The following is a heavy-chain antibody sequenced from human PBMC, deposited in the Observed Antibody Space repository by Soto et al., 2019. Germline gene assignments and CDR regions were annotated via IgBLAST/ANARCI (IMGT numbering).Heavy chain of an antibody. CDR1: GFPFSSYA. CDR2: ISYDGRKQ. D-gene: IGHD5-12*01. CDR3: ARDWRGYSGFGRLDN. V-gene: IGHV3-30*03. Sequence: GGSLRLSCAASGFPFSSYAMHWVRQAPAKGLEWVSLISYDGRKQYYADSVKGRFTISRDNVKNTLTLQMNSLGVEDTAVYFCARDWRGYSGFGRLDNWGQGALVTVSS. J-gene: IGHJ4*02.